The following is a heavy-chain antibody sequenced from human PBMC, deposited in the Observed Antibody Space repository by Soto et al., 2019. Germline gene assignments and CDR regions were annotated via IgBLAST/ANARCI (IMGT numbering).Heavy chain of an antibody. Sequence: ASVKVSSKASGYTFTSYGISWVRQAPGQGLEWMGWISAYNGNTNYAQKLQGRVTMTTDTSTSTAYMELRSLRSDDTAVYYCARDDAWGGPGRGLDPWAKGTRVTVP. CDR2: ISAYNGNT. V-gene: IGHV1-18*01. CDR1: GYTFTSYG. J-gene: IGHJ5*02. CDR3: ARDDAWGGPGRGLDP. D-gene: IGHD7-27*01.